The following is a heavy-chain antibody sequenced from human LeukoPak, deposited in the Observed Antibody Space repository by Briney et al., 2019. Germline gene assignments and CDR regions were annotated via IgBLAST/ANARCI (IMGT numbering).Heavy chain of an antibody. CDR1: GFTFTSYS. D-gene: IGHD4-17*01. CDR2: TSDRGDYT. V-gene: IGHV3-21*01. CDR3: ARATDGDYVPY. Sequence: GGSLRLSCAASGFTFTSYSMSWVRQAPGKGLEWVSGTSDRGDYTYYADSVKGRFTISRDNAKNSLYLQMNSLRVEDTAVYYCARATDGDYVPYWGQGTLVTVSS. J-gene: IGHJ4*02.